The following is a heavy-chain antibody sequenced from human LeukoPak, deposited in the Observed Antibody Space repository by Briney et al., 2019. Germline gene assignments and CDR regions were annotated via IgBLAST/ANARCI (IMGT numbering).Heavy chain of an antibody. CDR1: DYSISSGYY. Sequence: PSETLSLTCTVPDYSISSGYYWGWIRQPPGKGLEWIGSIYHSGSTYYNPSLKSRVTISVDTSKNQFSLKLSSVTAADTAVYYCARDHDSSGRGFDYWGQGTLVTVSS. CDR2: IYHSGST. D-gene: IGHD3-22*01. CDR3: ARDHDSSGRGFDY. J-gene: IGHJ4*02. V-gene: IGHV4-38-2*02.